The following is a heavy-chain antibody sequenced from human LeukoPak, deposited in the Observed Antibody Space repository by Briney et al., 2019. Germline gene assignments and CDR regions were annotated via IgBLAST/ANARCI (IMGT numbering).Heavy chain of an antibody. J-gene: IGHJ5*02. CDR1: GGSISSRNYY. D-gene: IGHD4-17*01. CDR3: ARGRSRMTTVNWFDP. V-gene: IGHV4-39*07. Sequence: SETLSLTCTVSGGSISSRNYYWGWIRQPPGKGLEWIGEINHSGSTNYNPSLKSRVTISVDTSKNQFSLKLSSVTAADTAVYYCARGRSRMTTVNWFDPWGQGTLVTVSS. CDR2: INHSGST.